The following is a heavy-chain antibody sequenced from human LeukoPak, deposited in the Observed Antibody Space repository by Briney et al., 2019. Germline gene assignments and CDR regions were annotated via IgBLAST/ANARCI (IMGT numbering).Heavy chain of an antibody. CDR1: GFTFSSYA. Sequence: GGSLRLSCAASGFTFSSYAMSWVRQAPGRGLEWVSTISSSGGSTYFADSVKGRFTISRDNSKNTVYLQMNTLRVEDTAVYYCTRDLMDYDVSTGLHHYYMDVWGQGTTVTVSS. CDR2: ISSSGGST. D-gene: IGHD3-9*01. CDR3: TRDLMDYDVSTGLHHYYMDV. J-gene: IGHJ6*02. V-gene: IGHV3-23*01.